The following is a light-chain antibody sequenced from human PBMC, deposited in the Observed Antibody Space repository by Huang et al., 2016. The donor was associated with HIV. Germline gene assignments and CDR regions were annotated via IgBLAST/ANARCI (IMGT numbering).Light chain of an antibody. CDR2: LVS. CDR1: QSLVSSDGDIY. CDR3: MQGTHWPGT. V-gene: IGKV2-30*01. Sequence: DVVMTQFPLSLPVTLGQPASIFCKSGQSLVSSDGDIYLNWFQQRPGQSPRRLIYLVSKRDSGVPDRFSGSGAGTLFALRINRVEAEDVAIYYCMQGTHWPGTFGQGTNLEI. J-gene: IGKJ1*01.